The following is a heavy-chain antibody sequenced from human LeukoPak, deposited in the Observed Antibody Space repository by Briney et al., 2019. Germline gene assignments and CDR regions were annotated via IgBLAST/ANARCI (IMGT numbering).Heavy chain of an antibody. Sequence: SETLSLTCTVSGYSISSGYYWSWIRQPPGKGLEWIGYIYYSGSTYYNPSLKSRVTISVDTSKNQFSLKLSSVTAAGTAVYYCARSYCSSTSCYRAFDYWGQGTLVTVSS. V-gene: IGHV4-30-4*08. CDR3: ARSYCSSTSCYRAFDY. J-gene: IGHJ4*02. CDR2: IYYSGST. D-gene: IGHD2-2*02. CDR1: GYSISSGYY.